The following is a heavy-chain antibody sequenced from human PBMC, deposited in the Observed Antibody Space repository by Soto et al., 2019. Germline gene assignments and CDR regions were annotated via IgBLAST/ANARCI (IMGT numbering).Heavy chain of an antibody. CDR1: GGSITSGNW. D-gene: IGHD6-25*01. Sequence: QVQLQESGPGLVKPSGTLSLTCAVSGGSITSGNWWSWVRQPPGKGLEFIGEIHHSGSANYNPSLKSRVTRSVDKSKNLFSLNLGPLSAADTAVYYCARYIAASGTYYFDYWGLGTVVTVSS. J-gene: IGHJ4*02. V-gene: IGHV4-4*02. CDR3: ARYIAASGTYYFDY. CDR2: IHHSGSA.